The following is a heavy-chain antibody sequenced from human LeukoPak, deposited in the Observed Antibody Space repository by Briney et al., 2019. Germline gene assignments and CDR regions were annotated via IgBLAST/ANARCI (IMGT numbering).Heavy chain of an antibody. D-gene: IGHD3-22*01. CDR1: GYTFTSYD. J-gene: IGHJ4*02. Sequence: ASVKVSCKASGYTFTSYDINWVRQAPGQGLEWMGGIIPIFGTANYAQKFQGRVTITADESTSTAYMELSSLRSEDTAVYYCARVVNYYDSSGYYYVVGGYFDYWGQGTLVTVSS. V-gene: IGHV1-69*13. CDR2: IIPIFGTA. CDR3: ARVVNYYDSSGYYYVVGGYFDY.